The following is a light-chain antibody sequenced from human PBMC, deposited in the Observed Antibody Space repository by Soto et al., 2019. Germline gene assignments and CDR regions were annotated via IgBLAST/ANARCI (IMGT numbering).Light chain of an antibody. CDR2: LNSDGSH. V-gene: IGLV4-69*01. J-gene: IGLJ2*01. CDR1: SGHSNYA. Sequence: QSVLTQSPSASASLGASVKLTCTLSSGHSNYAIAWHQQQSEKGPRYLMKLNSDGSHSKGDGIPDRFSGSSSGAERYHTISSLQSEDEADYYCQTWGSGIVVFGGGTQLTVL. CDR3: QTWGSGIVV.